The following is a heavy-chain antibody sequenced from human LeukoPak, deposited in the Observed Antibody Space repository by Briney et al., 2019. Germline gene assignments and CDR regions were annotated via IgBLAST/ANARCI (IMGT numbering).Heavy chain of an antibody. CDR1: GFTFSNNG. CDR2: IKSDESNK. Sequence: GGSLRLSCTASGFTFSNNGIHWVRQAPGKGLEWVAFIKSDESNKHYADSVKGRFTISRDNSKNTLYLQMNSQRPEDTAVYYCAKGISGEDYRLFFWGQGALVTVSS. CDR3: AKGISGEDYRLFF. V-gene: IGHV3-30*02. J-gene: IGHJ4*02. D-gene: IGHD3-16*02.